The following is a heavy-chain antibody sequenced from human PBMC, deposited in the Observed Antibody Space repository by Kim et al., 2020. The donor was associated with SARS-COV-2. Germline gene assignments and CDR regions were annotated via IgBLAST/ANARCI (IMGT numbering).Heavy chain of an antibody. V-gene: IGHV3-9*01. Sequence: GGSLRLSCAGSGFPFHDYAMNWVRQAPRKGLEWVSGITWNSETTVYADTVKGRFTISRDNGKKSLYLQMDNLRPEDTALYYRAKATGNYVTSPLYYFDSWGPGTRVAVSA. CDR3: AKATGNYVTSPLYYFDS. D-gene: IGHD3-9*01. CDR1: GFPFHDYA. CDR2: ITWNSETT. J-gene: IGHJ4*02.